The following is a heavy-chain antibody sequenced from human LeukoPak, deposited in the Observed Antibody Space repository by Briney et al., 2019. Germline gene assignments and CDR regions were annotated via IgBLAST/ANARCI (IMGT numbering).Heavy chain of an antibody. CDR1: GGSISSSNW. CDR3: ARDRLYSSSWYRGRAFDI. Sequence: PSETLSLTCAASGGSISSSNWWSWARQPPGKGLEWIGEIYHSGSTNYNPSLKSRVTISVDKSKNQFSLKLSSVTAADTAVYYCARDRLYSSSWYRGRAFDIWGQGTMVTVSS. D-gene: IGHD6-13*01. CDR2: IYHSGST. J-gene: IGHJ3*02. V-gene: IGHV4-4*02.